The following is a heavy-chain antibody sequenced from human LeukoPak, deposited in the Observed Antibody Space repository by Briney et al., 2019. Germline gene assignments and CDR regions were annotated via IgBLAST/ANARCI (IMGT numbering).Heavy chain of an antibody. J-gene: IGHJ4*02. D-gene: IGHD7-27*01. CDR2: ISIYSGNT. CDR3: ARDPGGTWGFDY. Sequence: ASVKVSCKASGYTFTSHGLSWARQAPGQGLEWMGWISIYSGNTNYAQKFQDRISMTADTSTNTAYMELRSLKSDDTAVYYCARDPGGTWGFDYWGQGALVTVSS. CDR1: GYTFTSHG. V-gene: IGHV1-18*01.